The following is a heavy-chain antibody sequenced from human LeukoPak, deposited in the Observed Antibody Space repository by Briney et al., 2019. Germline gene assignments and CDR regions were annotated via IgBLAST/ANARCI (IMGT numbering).Heavy chain of an antibody. J-gene: IGHJ2*01. V-gene: IGHV4-59*01. D-gene: IGHD6-13*01. CDR3: ARVYYSNSYDYWYFDL. CDR1: GGSIRGYY. CDR2: IYYSGSN. Sequence: SETLSFTSTVSGGSIRGYYWSWIRPPPGKGLEWVGYIYYSGSNNYNTSLKRRVTISVDTSKKQFSLKLSYVTAADTAVYYCARVYYSNSYDYWYFDLWGRGTLVTVSS.